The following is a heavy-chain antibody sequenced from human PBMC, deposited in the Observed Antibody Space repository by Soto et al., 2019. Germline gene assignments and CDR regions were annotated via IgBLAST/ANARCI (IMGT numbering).Heavy chain of an antibody. Sequence: QVPLVQSGAEVKKPGASVKVSCKASGYTFTSYGISWVRQAPGQGLEWMGWISAYNGNTNYAQKLQGRVTMTTDTSTSTAYMELRSLRSDDTAVYYCARALRLVPAASWFDPWGQGTLVTVSS. D-gene: IGHD2-2*01. V-gene: IGHV1-18*01. CDR3: ARALRLVPAASWFDP. CDR1: GYTFTSYG. J-gene: IGHJ5*02. CDR2: ISAYNGNT.